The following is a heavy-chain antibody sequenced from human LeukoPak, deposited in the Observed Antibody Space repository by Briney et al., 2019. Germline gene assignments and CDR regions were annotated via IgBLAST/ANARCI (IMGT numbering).Heavy chain of an antibody. J-gene: IGHJ4*02. CDR3: ARVRYSSSWPLDY. Sequence: GSLRLSCAASGFTFSSYWMSWVRQAPGKGLEWVANIKQDGSEKYYVDSVKGRFTISRDNAKNSLYLQMNSLRAEDTAVYYCARVRYSSSWPLDYWGQGTLVTVSS. D-gene: IGHD6-13*01. V-gene: IGHV3-7*01. CDR2: IKQDGSEK. CDR1: GFTFSSYW.